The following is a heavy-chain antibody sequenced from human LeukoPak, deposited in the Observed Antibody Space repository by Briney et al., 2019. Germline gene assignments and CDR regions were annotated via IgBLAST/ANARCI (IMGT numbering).Heavy chain of an antibody. V-gene: IGHV3-23*01. CDR1: GFTFSSHG. CDR3: AKDLVGAPGFDY. CDR2: ISIGGDTT. J-gene: IGHJ4*02. D-gene: IGHD1-26*01. Sequence: GGSLRLSCAASGFTFSSHGMCWVRQAPGRGLEWVSSISIGGDTTYSDSVKGRFTISRDNSKNTLYLQMNSLRAEDTAVYYCAKDLVGAPGFDYWGQGTLVTVSS.